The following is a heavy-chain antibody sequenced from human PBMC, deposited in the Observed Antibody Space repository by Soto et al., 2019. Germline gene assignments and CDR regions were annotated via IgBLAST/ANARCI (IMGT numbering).Heavy chain of an antibody. CDR3: ATSLTGVDFEY. CDR2: INVYNGKR. D-gene: IGHD7-27*01. V-gene: IGHV1-18*04. Sequence: QVHLVQSGAEVKKPGASVKVSCKASGYPFTTYGISWVRQAPGQGLEWMGWINVYNGKRNYAQKLQGRVTMTTDTSTSTAYMELRSLRSDDTAVYYCATSLTGVDFEYWGQGTLVTVSS. J-gene: IGHJ4*02. CDR1: GYPFTTYG.